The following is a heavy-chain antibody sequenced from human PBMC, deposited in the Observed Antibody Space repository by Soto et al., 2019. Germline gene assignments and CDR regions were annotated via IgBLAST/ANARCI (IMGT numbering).Heavy chain of an antibody. CDR3: ARSGYSYGPNID. V-gene: IGHV1-69*01. CDR1: RGSFSASG. J-gene: IGHJ4*02. D-gene: IGHD5-18*01. Sequence: QVQLVQSGAEVQKPGSSVKVSCRAARGSFSASGFSWVRQAPGQGHEWVGGFIPIFGTANYAPKFQDRVTMTADESTSTVYMALSSLKSEDTAMYYCARSGYSYGPNIDWGQGTLVTVSS. CDR2: FIPIFGTA.